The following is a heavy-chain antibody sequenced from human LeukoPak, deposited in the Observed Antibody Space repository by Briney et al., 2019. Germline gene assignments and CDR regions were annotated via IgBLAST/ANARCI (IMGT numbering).Heavy chain of an antibody. CDR3: AREGRGNYFDY. CDR2: IYYSGST. J-gene: IGHJ4*02. Sequence: SETLSLTCTVSGGSISSYYWSWIRQPPGKGLEWIGYIYYSGSTNYNPSLKSRVTISVDTSKNQFSLKLSSVTAADTAVCYCAREGRGNYFDYWGQGTLVTVSS. V-gene: IGHV4-59*01. D-gene: IGHD3-10*01. CDR1: GGSISSYY.